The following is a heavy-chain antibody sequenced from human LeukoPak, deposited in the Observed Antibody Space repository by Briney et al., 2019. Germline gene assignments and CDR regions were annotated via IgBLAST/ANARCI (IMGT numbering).Heavy chain of an antibody. Sequence: SETLSLTCTVSGYSISSGYYWGWIRQPPGKGLEWIGSIYHSGSTYYNSSLKSRVTISVDTSKNQFSLKLSSVTAADTAVYYCARLDGYSYGKPFDYWGQGTLVTVSS. CDR2: IYHSGST. CDR3: ARLDGYSYGKPFDY. J-gene: IGHJ4*02. D-gene: IGHD5-18*01. CDR1: GYSISSGYY. V-gene: IGHV4-38-2*02.